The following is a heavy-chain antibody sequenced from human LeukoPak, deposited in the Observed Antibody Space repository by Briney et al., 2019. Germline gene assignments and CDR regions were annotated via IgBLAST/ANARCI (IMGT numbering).Heavy chain of an antibody. D-gene: IGHD2-2*02. J-gene: IGHJ4*02. Sequence: SETLSLTCTVSGGSISSSSYYWGWIRQPPGKGLEWIGSIYYSGSTYYNPSLKSRVTISVDTSKNQFSLKLSSVTAADTAVYYCARDCSSTSCYNYWGQGTLVTVSS. V-gene: IGHV4-39*07. CDR2: IYYSGST. CDR3: ARDCSSTSCYNY. CDR1: GGSISSSSYY.